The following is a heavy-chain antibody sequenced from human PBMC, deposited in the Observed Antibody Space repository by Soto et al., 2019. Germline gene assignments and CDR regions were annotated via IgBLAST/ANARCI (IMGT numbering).Heavy chain of an antibody. J-gene: IGHJ4*02. D-gene: IGHD2-8*01. Sequence: SETLSLTCTVSGSSISSYYWSWIRQPPGKGLEWIGYIYYSGSTNYNPSLKSRVTISVDTSKNQFSLKLSSVTAADTAVYYCARSRCTNGVCYTLDYWGQGTLVTVSS. CDR3: ARSRCTNGVCYTLDY. CDR1: GSSISSYY. V-gene: IGHV4-59*01. CDR2: IYYSGST.